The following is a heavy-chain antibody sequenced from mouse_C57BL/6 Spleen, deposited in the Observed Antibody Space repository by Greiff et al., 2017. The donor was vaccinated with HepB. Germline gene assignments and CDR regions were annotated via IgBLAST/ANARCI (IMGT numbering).Heavy chain of an antibody. CDR2: ISYDGSN. Sequence: VQLQQSGPGLVKPSQSLSLTCSVTGYSITSGYYWNWIRQFPGNKLEWMGYISYDGSNNYNPSLKNRISITRDTSTNQFFLKLNSVTTEDTATYYCARAYDGYYGWFAYWGQGTLVTVSA. CDR3: ARAYDGYYGWFAY. D-gene: IGHD2-3*01. V-gene: IGHV3-6*01. CDR1: GYSITSGYY. J-gene: IGHJ3*01.